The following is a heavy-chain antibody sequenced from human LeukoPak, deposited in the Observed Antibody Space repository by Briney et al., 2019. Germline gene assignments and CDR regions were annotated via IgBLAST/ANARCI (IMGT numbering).Heavy chain of an antibody. CDR2: ISGSGGST. J-gene: IGHJ6*02. D-gene: IGHD6-19*01. CDR3: ARGRSYVDSSGWFDV. V-gene: IGHV3-23*01. CDR1: GFTFSSYA. Sequence: PGGSLRLSCAASGFTFSSYAMSWVRQAPGKGLEWVSAISGSGGSTYYADSVKGRFTISRDNSKNTLYLQMNSLRAEDTAVYYCARGRSYVDSSGWFDVWGQGTTVTVSS.